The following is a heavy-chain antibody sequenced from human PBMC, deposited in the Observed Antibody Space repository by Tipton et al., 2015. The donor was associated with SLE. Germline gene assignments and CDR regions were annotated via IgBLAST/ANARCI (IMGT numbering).Heavy chain of an antibody. CDR3: ARLRIAAAEGWFDP. CDR2: INHSGST. V-gene: IGHV4-34*01. CDR1: GGSFSGYY. J-gene: IGHJ5*02. D-gene: IGHD6-13*01. Sequence: TLSLTCAVYGGSFSGYYWSWIRQPPGKGLEWIGEINHSGSTNYNPSLKSRVTISVDTSKNQFSLKLSSVTAADTAVYYCARLRIAAAEGWFDPWGQGTLVTVSS.